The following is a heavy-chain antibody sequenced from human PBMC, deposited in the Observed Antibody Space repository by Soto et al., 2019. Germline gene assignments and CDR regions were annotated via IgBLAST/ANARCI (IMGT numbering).Heavy chain of an antibody. CDR1: GYSFRTHG. CDR2: ISTYDDKT. D-gene: IGHD2-15*01. V-gene: IGHV1-18*01. Sequence: QVQLVQSGAEVKTPGASVKVSCRASGYSFRTHGISWVRQAPGQGLEWMGWISTYDDKTNFPQQLQGRITMTTDTSTSTAYMELRSLRSDDRAVYFCARDLGYCNSSGCFRNWFDPWGQGTLVTVSS. J-gene: IGHJ5*02. CDR3: ARDLGYCNSSGCFRNWFDP.